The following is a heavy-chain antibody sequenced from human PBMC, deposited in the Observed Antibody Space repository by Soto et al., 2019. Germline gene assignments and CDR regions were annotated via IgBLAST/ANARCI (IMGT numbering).Heavy chain of an antibody. V-gene: IGHV3-23*01. J-gene: IGHJ4*02. D-gene: IGHD1-26*01. CDR2: ISGSGGST. CDR1: GFTFSSYA. CDR3: ALSWAIRPGRY. Sequence: GGSLRLSCAASGFTFSSYAMSWVRQAPGKGLEWVSAISGSGGSTYYADSVKGRFTISRDNSKNTLYLQMNSLRAEDTAVYYCALSWAIRPGRYWGQGTLVTVSS.